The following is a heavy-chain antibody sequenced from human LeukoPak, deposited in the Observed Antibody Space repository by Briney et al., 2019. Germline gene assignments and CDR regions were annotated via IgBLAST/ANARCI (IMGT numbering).Heavy chain of an antibody. CDR1: GFTFSSYW. CDR3: ARDKEAAVDFWSGYYPL. D-gene: IGHD3-3*01. J-gene: IGHJ4*02. Sequence: PGGSLRLSCAASGFTFSSYWMGWVRQAPGKGLEWVANIKRDGSEKYYRDSVKGRLTVSRDNGMNSLYLQMTSLRAEDTAVYYCARDKEAAVDFWSGYYPLWGQGTLVIVSS. CDR2: IKRDGSEK. V-gene: IGHV3-7*01.